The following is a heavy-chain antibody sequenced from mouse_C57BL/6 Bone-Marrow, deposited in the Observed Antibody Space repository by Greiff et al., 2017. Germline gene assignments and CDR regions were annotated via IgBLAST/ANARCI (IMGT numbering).Heavy chain of an antibody. CDR2: INPNIGCT. D-gene: IGHD2-1*01. V-gene: IGHV1-18*01. CDR3: ARGYYGNYWYFDV. Sequence: EVQLQQSGPELVKPGASVKIPCKASGYTFTDYNMDWVKQSHGKSLEWIGEINPNIGCTIYTKKFKGKATLTVDKSSSTAYMALRSLTSEDTAVYYCARGYYGNYWYFDVWGTGTTITVSA. CDR1: GYTFTDYN. J-gene: IGHJ1*03.